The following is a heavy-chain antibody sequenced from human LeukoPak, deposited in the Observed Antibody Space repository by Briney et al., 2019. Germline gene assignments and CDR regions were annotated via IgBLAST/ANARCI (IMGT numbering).Heavy chain of an antibody. CDR2: ISSSSSYI. CDR3: ARDLSSRDAY. Sequence: GGSLRLSCAASGFTFSSYSMNWVRQAPGKGLEWVSSISSSSSYIYYADSVKGRFTISRDNAKNSLYLQMSSLRVEDTAVYYCARDLSSRDAYWGQGTPVTVSS. CDR1: GFTFSSYS. V-gene: IGHV3-21*04. J-gene: IGHJ4*02. D-gene: IGHD6-13*01.